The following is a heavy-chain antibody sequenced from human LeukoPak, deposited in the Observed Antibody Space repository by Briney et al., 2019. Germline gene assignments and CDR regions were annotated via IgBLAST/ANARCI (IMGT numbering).Heavy chain of an antibody. J-gene: IGHJ4*02. CDR1: GGSISGYF. CDR3: GRVRKDGYNSGFDY. Sequence: SETLSLTCSVSGGSISGYFWSWIRQTPGKGLEWIGCIHYSESAYYNPSLKSRVTISLDTSKDQFSPRLTSVTAADSAVYYWGRVRKDGYNSGFDYWGQGTLVTVSS. CDR2: IHYSESA. D-gene: IGHD5-24*01. V-gene: IGHV4-59*01.